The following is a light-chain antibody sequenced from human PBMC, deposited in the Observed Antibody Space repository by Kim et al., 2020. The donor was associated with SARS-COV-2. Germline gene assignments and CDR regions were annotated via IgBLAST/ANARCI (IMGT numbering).Light chain of an antibody. Sequence: GQSVTISCTGSSSDVGGYNSVSWYQQHPGKAPQLMIYDVSKRPSGVPDRFSGSKSGNTASLTISGLQAEDEADYYCCSYAGSYTKVFGGGTQLTVL. CDR1: SSDVGGYNS. CDR2: DVS. CDR3: CSYAGSYTKV. J-gene: IGLJ2*01. V-gene: IGLV2-11*01.